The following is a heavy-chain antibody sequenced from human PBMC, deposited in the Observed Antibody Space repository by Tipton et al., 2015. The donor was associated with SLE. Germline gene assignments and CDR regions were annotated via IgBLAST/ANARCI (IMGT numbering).Heavy chain of an antibody. J-gene: IGHJ4*02. CDR3: ASRYAATAPFDY. D-gene: IGHD6-25*01. CDR2: IYPGDSDT. Sequence: QLVQSGAEVKKPGESLKISCKGSGYSFTSYWIGWVRQMPGKGLEWMGIIYPGDSDTRYSPSFQGQVTISADKSIGTAYRQWISLKAPDPAMYYCASRYAATAPFDYWGQGTLVTVSS. CDR1: GYSFTSYW. V-gene: IGHV5-51*01.